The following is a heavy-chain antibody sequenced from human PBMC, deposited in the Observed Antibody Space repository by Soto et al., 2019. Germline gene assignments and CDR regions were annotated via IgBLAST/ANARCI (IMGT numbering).Heavy chain of an antibody. Sequence: GVSLRLSCAASGFTFSSYSMNWVRQAPGKGLEWVSYISSSSSTIYYADSVKGRFTISRDNAKNSLYLQMNSLRAEDTAVYYCARDQFPPTYCSGGRCYSLGHYFDYWGQGTLVTVSS. CDR2: ISSSSSTI. D-gene: IGHD2-15*01. CDR3: ARDQFPPTYCSGGRCYSLGHYFDY. CDR1: GFTFSSYS. V-gene: IGHV3-48*01. J-gene: IGHJ4*02.